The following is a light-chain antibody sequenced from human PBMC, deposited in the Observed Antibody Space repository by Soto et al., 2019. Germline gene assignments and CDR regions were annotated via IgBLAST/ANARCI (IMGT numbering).Light chain of an antibody. CDR2: DAS. V-gene: IGKV1-5*01. CDR3: QQYNSYSPIT. CDR1: QSISSW. J-gene: IGKJ5*01. Sequence: DTQMTQSPSTVSASVGDRVTITCRASQSISSWLAWYQQKPGKAPKLLIYDASSLESGVPSRFSGSGSGTEFTLTISSLQPDDFATYYCQQYNSYSPITFGQGTRLEIK.